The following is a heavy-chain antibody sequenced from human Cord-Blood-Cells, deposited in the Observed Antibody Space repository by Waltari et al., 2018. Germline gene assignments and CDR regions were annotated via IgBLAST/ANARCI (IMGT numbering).Heavy chain of an antibody. V-gene: IGHV4-4*02. CDR1: SGSFSSRTW. J-gene: IGHJ4*02. CDR2: IYHSGST. CDR3: ARGDCSGGSCYVYYFDY. D-gene: IGHD2-15*01. Sequence: QVQLQETDPRLVKPSVNLSLNCAVSSGSFSSRTWWSWVRPRPGKGLEGIGEIYHSGSTNYNPSLKSRVTISVDKSKNQFSLKLSSVTAADTAVYYCARGDCSGGSCYVYYFDYWGQGTLVTVSS.